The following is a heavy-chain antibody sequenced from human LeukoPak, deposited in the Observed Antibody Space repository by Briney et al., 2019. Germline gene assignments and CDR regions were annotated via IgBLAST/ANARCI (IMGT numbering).Heavy chain of an antibody. CDR1: GYTFTGYY. V-gene: IGHV1-2*06. Sequence: GASVKVSCKASGYTFTGYYMHWMRQAPGQGLEWMGRINPNSGGTNSAQKFQVRVNMTRDTSISTAYMELSRLRSDDTAVYYCARADCSSISCLNAFDIWGQGTMVTVSS. CDR2: INPNSGGT. D-gene: IGHD2-2*01. CDR3: ARADCSSISCLNAFDI. J-gene: IGHJ3*02.